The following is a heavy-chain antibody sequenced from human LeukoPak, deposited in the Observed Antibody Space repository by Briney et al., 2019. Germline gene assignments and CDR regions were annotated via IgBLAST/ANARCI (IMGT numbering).Heavy chain of an antibody. CDR2: ISAYNGYT. CDR1: GYTFTSYG. Sequence: ASVKVSCKASGYTFTSYGISWVRQAPGQGLEWMGWISAYNGYTNYAQKVQDRVTMTTDTSTSTAYMELRSLRTDDTAVYYCARDSVYLRSGGSWLGGWFDPWGQGTLVTVSS. V-gene: IGHV1-18*01. D-gene: IGHD2-15*01. CDR3: ARDSVYLRSGGSWLGGWFDP. J-gene: IGHJ5*02.